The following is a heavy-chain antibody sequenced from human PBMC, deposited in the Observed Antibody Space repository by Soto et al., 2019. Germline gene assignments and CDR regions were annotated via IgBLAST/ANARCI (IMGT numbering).Heavy chain of an antibody. CDR3: ARQIAAAGYIDY. D-gene: IGHD6-13*01. Sequence: SETLSLTCTVSGGSISSSSYYWGWIRQPPGKGLEWIGSIYYSGSTYYNPSLKSRVTISVDTSKNQFSLKLSSVTAADTAVYYCARQIAAAGYIDYWGQGALVTVSS. V-gene: IGHV4-39*01. J-gene: IGHJ4*02. CDR1: GGSISSSSYY. CDR2: IYYSGST.